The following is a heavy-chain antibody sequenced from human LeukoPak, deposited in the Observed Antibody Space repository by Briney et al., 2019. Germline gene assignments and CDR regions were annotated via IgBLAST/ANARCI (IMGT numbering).Heavy chain of an antibody. CDR2: ISSGGGSR. CDR1: GITFSDYA. D-gene: IGHD6-13*01. V-gene: IGHV3-23*01. J-gene: IGHJ4*02. Sequence: GGSLRLSCAASGITFSDYAMNWVRQAPGKGLEWVSSISSGGGSRYYADSVNGRFTISRDNSKSTLSLQMSSLRVEDTAIYYCAKDALQGSPIVAAQIDNWGQGTLVTVSS. CDR3: AKDALQGSPIVAAQIDN.